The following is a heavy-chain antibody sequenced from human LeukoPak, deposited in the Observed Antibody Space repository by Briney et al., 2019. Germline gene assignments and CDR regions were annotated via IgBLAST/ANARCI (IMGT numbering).Heavy chain of an antibody. V-gene: IGHV4-30-4*01. CDR3: ARGVTMIVVVIHDWYFDL. CDR1: GGSISSGDYY. D-gene: IGHD3-22*01. Sequence: SETLSLTCTVSGGSISSGDYYWSWIRQPPGKGLEWLGYIYYSGSTYYNPSLKSRVTISVDTSKNQFSLKLTSVTAADTAVYYCARGVTMIVVVIHDWYFDLWGRGTLVTVSS. CDR2: IYYSGST. J-gene: IGHJ2*01.